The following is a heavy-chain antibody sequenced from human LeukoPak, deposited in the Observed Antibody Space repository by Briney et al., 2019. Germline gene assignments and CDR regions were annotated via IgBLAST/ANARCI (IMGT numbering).Heavy chain of an antibody. CDR1: GCFISSSSYH. J-gene: IGHJ4*02. D-gene: IGHD5-18*01. CDR3: ARLTTAMAFFDY. CDR2: IYDSGTT. V-gene: IGHV4-39*07. Sequence: SETLSLTCTVSGCFISSSSYHWGWLRQPPGKGLVGIGSIYDSGTTYYNPSLKSRVTISVDTSKNQFSLKLSSVTAADTAVYYCARLTTAMAFFDYWGQGTLVTVSS.